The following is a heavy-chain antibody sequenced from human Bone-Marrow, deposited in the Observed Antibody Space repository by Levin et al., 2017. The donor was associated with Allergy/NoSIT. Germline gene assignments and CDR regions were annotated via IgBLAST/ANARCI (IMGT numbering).Heavy chain of an antibody. CDR3: ARDMGLRIFDL. V-gene: IGHV3-23*01. CDR1: GFTFTTYA. CDR2: ISGSGDDT. Sequence: GESLKISCAASGFTFTTYAMAWVRQAPGKGLEWVSVISGSGDDTKTADSVKGRFTISRDNSKNTLFLDMNSLRAEDTAVYYCARDMGLRIFDLWGQGTPVIVSA. J-gene: IGHJ4*02.